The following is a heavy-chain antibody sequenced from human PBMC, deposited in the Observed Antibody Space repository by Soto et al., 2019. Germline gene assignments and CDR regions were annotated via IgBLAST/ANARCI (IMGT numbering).Heavy chain of an antibody. J-gene: IGHJ6*02. D-gene: IGHD6-6*01. V-gene: IGHV3-23*01. CDR3: AKDRGARSIAARRKIYGMDV. CDR1: GFTFSSYA. Sequence: GGSLRLSCAASGFTFSSYAMSWVRQAPGKGLEWVSAISGSGGSTYYADSVKGRFTISRDNSKNTLYLQMNSLRAEDTAVYYCAKDRGARSIAARRKIYGMDVWGQGTTVTVSS. CDR2: ISGSGGST.